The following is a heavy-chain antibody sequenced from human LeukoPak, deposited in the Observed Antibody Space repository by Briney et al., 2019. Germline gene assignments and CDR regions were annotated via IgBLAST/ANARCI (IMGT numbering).Heavy chain of an antibody. V-gene: IGHV3-74*01. CDR2: TNKDGSGT. CDR1: GFTFSSYW. Sequence: GGSLRLSCAASGFTFSSYWMHWVRQAPGKGLVWVSRTNKDGSGTTYADSVKGRFTISRDNAKSTLYLQMNSLRAEDTAVYYCARGRAMVRGVINYYYGMDVWGQGTTVTVSS. CDR3: ARGRAMVRGVINYYYGMDV. D-gene: IGHD3-10*01. J-gene: IGHJ6*02.